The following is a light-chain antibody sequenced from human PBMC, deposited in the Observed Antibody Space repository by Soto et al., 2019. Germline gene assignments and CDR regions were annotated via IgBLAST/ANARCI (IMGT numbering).Light chain of an antibody. CDR1: QSVSSN. CDR3: QQYNNWPCT. Sequence: EIVMTQSPATLSVSPGERATLSCRASQSVSSNLAWYQQKPGQVPRLLIYDASTRATGIPARFSGSGSGTEFTLTISSLQSEDFAVYYCQQYNNWPCTFGPGTKVDIK. V-gene: IGKV3D-15*01. CDR2: DAS. J-gene: IGKJ3*01.